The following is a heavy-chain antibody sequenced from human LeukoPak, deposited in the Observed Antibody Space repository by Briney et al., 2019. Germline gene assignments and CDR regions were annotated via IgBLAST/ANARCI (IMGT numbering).Heavy chain of an antibody. CDR1: GFTFDDYA. CDR3: ARVAGSEENY. CDR2: ISGGGGST. J-gene: IGHJ4*02. Sequence: PGGSLRLSCAASGFTFDDYAMHWLRHAPGKGLEWVSLISGGGGSTYYADSVKGRFTISRDNSKNTLYLQMNSLRAADTAVYYCARVAGSEENYWGQGTLVTVSS. V-gene: IGHV3-43*02.